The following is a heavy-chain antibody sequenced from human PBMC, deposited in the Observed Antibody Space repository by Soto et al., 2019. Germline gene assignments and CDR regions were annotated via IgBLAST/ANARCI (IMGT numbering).Heavy chain of an antibody. D-gene: IGHD3-10*01. J-gene: IGHJ4*02. V-gene: IGHV4-39*01. CDR1: GGSISSSSYY. CDR3: ARNVLLWFGSQSYYFDY. CDR2: VYYSGST. Sequence: QLQLQESGPGLVKPSETLSLTCTVSGGSISSSSYYWGWIRQPPGKGLEWIGSVYYSGSTYYNPSLKSRVTISVDTSKNQFSLKLSSLTAADTAVYYCARNVLLWFGSQSYYFDYWGQGTLVTVSS.